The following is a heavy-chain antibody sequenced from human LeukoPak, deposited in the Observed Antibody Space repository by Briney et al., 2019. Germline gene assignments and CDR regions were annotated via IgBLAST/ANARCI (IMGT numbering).Heavy chain of an antibody. CDR1: GGSISSYY. CDR3: ARDRGGSPFDF. J-gene: IGHJ4*02. CDR2: ISVSGYT. V-gene: IGHV4-4*07. D-gene: IGHD2-15*01. Sequence: SETLSLTCTVSGGSISSYYWNWTRQPAGKGLEWIGRISVSGYTNYKSSLKNRVTMSVDTSKNQFSLELSFVTAADTAVYYCARDRGGSPFDFWGQGALVIVSS.